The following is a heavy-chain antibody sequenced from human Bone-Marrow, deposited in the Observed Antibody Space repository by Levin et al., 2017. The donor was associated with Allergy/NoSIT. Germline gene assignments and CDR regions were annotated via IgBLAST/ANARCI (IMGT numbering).Heavy chain of an antibody. J-gene: IGHJ1*01. CDR2: ISYDGNNK. D-gene: IGHD5-18*01. CDR3: VRGDLYSYGPAEYFHY. CDR1: GFTFSSYG. V-gene: IGHV3-30*03. Sequence: PGGSLRLSCAASGFTFSSYGMHWVRQAPGKGLEWVAFISYDGNNKYYADSVKGRFTISRDNPKKTLLLQMDTLRAEDTAVFYCVRGDLYSYGPAEYFHYWGQGTLVTVSS.